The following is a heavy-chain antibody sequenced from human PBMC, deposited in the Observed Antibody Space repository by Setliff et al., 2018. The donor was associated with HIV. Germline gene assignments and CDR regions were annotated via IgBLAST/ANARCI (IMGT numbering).Heavy chain of an antibody. CDR1: GFTVSSNY. CDR2: IYSGGST. J-gene: IGHJ6*02. Sequence: PGGSLRLSCAASGFTVSSNYMSWVRQAPGKGLEWVSVIYSGGSTYYADSVKGRFTISRDNSKNTLYLQTNSLRAEDTAVYYCARDLWFGELLPHGMDVWGQGTTVTVSS. D-gene: IGHD3-10*01. V-gene: IGHV3-66*01. CDR3: ARDLWFGELLPHGMDV.